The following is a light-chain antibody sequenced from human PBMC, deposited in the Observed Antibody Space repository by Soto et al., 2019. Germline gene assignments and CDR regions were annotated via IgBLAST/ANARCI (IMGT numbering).Light chain of an antibody. J-gene: IGKJ1*01. V-gene: IGKV1-39*01. CDR3: QQSYSTPRT. Sequence: DIQMTQSPSSLSASVAYIFTIALRPIQSISSYLNWYQQKPGKAPKLLIYAASSLQSGVPARFSGSGSGTDFTLTISRLQPEDFATYYCQQSYSTPRTFGQGTKVDIK. CDR2: AAS. CDR1: QSISSY.